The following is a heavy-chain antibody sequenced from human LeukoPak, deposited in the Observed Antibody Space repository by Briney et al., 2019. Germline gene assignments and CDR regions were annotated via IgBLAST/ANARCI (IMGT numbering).Heavy chain of an antibody. Sequence: PGGSLRLSCAASGFSFSLYAMTWARQAPGKGLEWVSGISGSGGYTYYADSVKGRFTISRDNSKKTLFLQMNRLRAEDTAGYYCAHSNSGIYVNYLDYWGQGTLVTVFS. CDR2: ISGSGGYT. D-gene: IGHD1-26*01. CDR3: AHSNSGIYVNYLDY. J-gene: IGHJ4*02. V-gene: IGHV3-23*01. CDR1: GFSFSLYA.